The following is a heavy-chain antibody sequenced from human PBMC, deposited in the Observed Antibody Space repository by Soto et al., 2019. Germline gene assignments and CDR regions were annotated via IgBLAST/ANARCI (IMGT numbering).Heavy chain of an antibody. D-gene: IGHD3-3*01. Sequence: GGSLRLSCAASGFTFSNAWMNWVRQAPGKGLEWVGRIKSKTDGGTTDYAAPVKGRFTISRDDSKNTLYLKMNSLKTEDTAVYYCTTDYEVTEDFWSGYYYDYYYGMDVWGQGTTVTVSS. CDR3: TTDYEVTEDFWSGYYYDYYYGMDV. V-gene: IGHV3-15*07. J-gene: IGHJ6*02. CDR2: IKSKTDGGTT. CDR1: GFTFSNAW.